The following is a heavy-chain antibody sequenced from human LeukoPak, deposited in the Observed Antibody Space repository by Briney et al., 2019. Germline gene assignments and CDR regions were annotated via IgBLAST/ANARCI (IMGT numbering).Heavy chain of an antibody. CDR1: GFTFSSYG. Sequence: GGSLRLSCAASGFTFSSYGMHWVRQAPGKGLEWVAVISYDGSNKYHADSVKGRFTISRDNSKNTLYLQMNSLRAEDTAVYYCAKGAESSSWLNIDYWGQGTLVTVSS. D-gene: IGHD6-13*01. CDR2: ISYDGSNK. V-gene: IGHV3-30*18. J-gene: IGHJ4*02. CDR3: AKGAESSSWLNIDY.